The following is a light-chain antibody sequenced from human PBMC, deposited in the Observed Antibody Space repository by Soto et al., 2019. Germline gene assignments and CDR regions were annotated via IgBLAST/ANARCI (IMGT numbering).Light chain of an antibody. CDR2: EVS. CDR1: SSDVGGSNY. CDR3: NSHASYHNVV. J-gene: IGLJ1*01. Sequence: QCVPSHPASVSWSPGDSITISCAGTSSDVGGSNYVSWYQHHPGKAPKLMIYEVSNRPSGVSNRFSGSKSGNTASLTISGLQAEEDADYYCNSHASYHNVVFGSGTRVTVL. V-gene: IGLV2-14*01.